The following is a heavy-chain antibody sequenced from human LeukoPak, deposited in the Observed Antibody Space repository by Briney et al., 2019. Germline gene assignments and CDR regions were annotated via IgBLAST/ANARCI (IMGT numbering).Heavy chain of an antibody. CDR2: IYYSGST. CDR3: ARDSGYSSGWSDY. D-gene: IGHD6-19*01. J-gene: IGHJ4*02. CDR1: GGSISSYY. V-gene: IGHV4-59*12. Sequence: PSETLSLTCTVSGGSISSYYWSWIRQPPRKGLDWIGYIYYSGSTNYNPSLKSRVTISVDTSKNQFSLKLSFVTAADTAVYYCARDSGYSSGWSDYWGQGTLVTVSS.